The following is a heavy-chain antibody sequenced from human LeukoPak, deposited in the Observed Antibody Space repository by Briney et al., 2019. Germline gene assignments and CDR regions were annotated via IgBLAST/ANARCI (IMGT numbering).Heavy chain of an antibody. J-gene: IGHJ5*02. CDR1: VGSISRYY. Sequence: SETLSLTCAVPVGSISRYYLCWIPAPPGKGLEWIGYIYYSGSTNYNPSLKSRFTILVDTSKNQFSLKLSSVTAADTAVYYCARGRGFGELLYNWFDPWGQGTLVNVSS. CDR3: ARGRGFGELLYNWFDP. V-gene: IGHV4-59*01. D-gene: IGHD3-10*01. CDR2: IYYSGST.